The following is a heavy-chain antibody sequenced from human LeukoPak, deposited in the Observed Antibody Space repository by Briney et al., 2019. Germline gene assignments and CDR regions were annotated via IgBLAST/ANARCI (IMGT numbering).Heavy chain of an antibody. CDR3: ARDGIVVVPAAPFDY. V-gene: IGHV1-46*01. D-gene: IGHD2-2*01. CDR2: INPSGGST. J-gene: IGHJ4*02. CDR1: GYTFTSYY. Sequence: GASVKVSCKASGYTFTSYYMHWVRQAPGQGLEWMGIINPSGGSTSYAQKFQGRVTMTRDTSTSTVYMELSSLRSEDTAVYYCARDGIVVVPAAPFDYWGQGTLVTVSS.